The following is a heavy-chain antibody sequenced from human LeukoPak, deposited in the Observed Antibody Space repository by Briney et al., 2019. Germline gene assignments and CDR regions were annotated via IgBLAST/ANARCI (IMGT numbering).Heavy chain of an antibody. CDR3: ARVMAARQDNWFDP. CDR2: INPNSGGT. CDR1: GYTFTGYY. D-gene: IGHD6-6*01. J-gene: IGHJ5*02. Sequence: ASVKVSCKASGYTFTGYYMHWVRQAPGQGLEWMGWINPNSGGTNYAQKFQGRVTMTSDTSISTAYMELSRLRSDDTAVYYCARVMAARQDNWFDPWGQGTQVTVSS. V-gene: IGHV1-2*02.